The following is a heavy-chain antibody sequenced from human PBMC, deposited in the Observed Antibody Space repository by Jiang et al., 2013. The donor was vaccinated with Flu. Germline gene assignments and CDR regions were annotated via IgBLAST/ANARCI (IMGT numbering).Heavy chain of an antibody. D-gene: IGHD6-13*01. CDR1: GDSISSSY. Sequence: KPSETLSVTCTISGDSISSSYWSWIRQPPGKRLEYIGYISHSGSANYNPSLKSRVTISVDTSKNQFSLKLNSLTAADTAVYYCARDVSAAGSWFDPWGQGTQVTVSS. V-gene: IGHV4-59*01. CDR3: ARDVSAAGSWFDP. J-gene: IGHJ5*02. CDR2: ISHSGSA.